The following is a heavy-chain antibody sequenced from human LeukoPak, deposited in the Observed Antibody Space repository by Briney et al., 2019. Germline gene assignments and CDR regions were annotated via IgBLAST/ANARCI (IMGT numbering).Heavy chain of an antibody. V-gene: IGHV3-11*05. CDR1: GFTFSDHY. D-gene: IGHD2-21*02. Sequence: PGGSLRLSCAASGFTFSDHYMSWIRQASGKGLEWVSYISTSSRYTNYADSVKGRFTISRDNAKNSLYLQMNSLRAEDTAVYYCAREIRVVTAIGQGRPDYFDYWGQGTLVTVSS. J-gene: IGHJ4*02. CDR3: AREIRVVTAIGQGRPDYFDY. CDR2: ISTSSRYT.